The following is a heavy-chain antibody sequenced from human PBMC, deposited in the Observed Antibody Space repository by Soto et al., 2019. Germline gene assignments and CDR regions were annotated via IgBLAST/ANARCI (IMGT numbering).Heavy chain of an antibody. CDR2: IYHSGST. V-gene: IGHV4-4*02. CDR1: GGSISSSNW. D-gene: IGHD3-10*01. J-gene: IGHJ5*02. Sequence: PSETLSLTCAVSGGSISSSNWWSWVRLPPGKGLEWIGEIYHSGSTNYNPSLKSRVTISVDKSKNQFSLKLSSVTAADTAVYYCARETGSGSYYNSGLFDPWGQGTLVTVSS. CDR3: ARETGSGSYYNSGLFDP.